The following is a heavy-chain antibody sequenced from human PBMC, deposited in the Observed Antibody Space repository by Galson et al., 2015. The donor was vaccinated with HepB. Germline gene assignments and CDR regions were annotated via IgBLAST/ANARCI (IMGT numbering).Heavy chain of an antibody. V-gene: IGHV1-18*04. CDR3: ARANYYDSSGYLYYYYYYGMDV. Sequence: SVKVSCKASGYTFTSYSISWVRQAPGQGLEWTGWISAYNGSTNYAQKLQGRVTMTTDTSTSTAYMELRSLRSDDTAVCYCARANYYDSSGYLYYYYYYGMDVWGQGTTVTVSS. J-gene: IGHJ6*02. D-gene: IGHD3-22*01. CDR1: GYTFTSYS. CDR2: ISAYNGST.